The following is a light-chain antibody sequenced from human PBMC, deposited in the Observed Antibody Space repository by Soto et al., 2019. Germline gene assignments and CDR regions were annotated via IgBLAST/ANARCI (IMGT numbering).Light chain of an antibody. V-gene: IGKV3D-15*01. J-gene: IGKJ1*01. Sequence: ELVMSQPPATLSVSPGERATLSCRASQSVSTNLAWYQQKPGQAPRLLIYGASSRATGIPDRFSGSGSGTDFTLTISRLELVNRPIQCCQLDAYSPTFGPGT. CDR1: QSVSTN. CDR3: QLDAYSPT. CDR2: GAS.